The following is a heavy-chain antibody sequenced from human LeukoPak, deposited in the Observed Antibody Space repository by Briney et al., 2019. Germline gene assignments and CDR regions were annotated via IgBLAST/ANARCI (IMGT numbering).Heavy chain of an antibody. CDR2: IYYSGST. CDR3: ARAHDSSSWYTSI. CDR1: GGSFSSHY. V-gene: IGHV4-59*11. D-gene: IGHD6-13*01. J-gene: IGHJ4*02. Sequence: SETLSLTCTVSGGSFSSHYWSWIRQPPGKGLEWIGYIYYSGSTNYNPSLRRRVTISVDTSKNQFSLKLRFVTAADTAVYYCARAHDSSSWYTSIWGQGTLVTVSS.